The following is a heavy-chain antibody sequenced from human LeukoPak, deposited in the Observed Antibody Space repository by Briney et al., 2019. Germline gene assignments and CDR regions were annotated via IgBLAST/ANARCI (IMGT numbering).Heavy chain of an antibody. V-gene: IGHV1-2*02. D-gene: IGHD3-10*01. CDR3: AGGSGSYSGWFDP. J-gene: IGHJ5*02. CDR2: INPNSGGT. CDR1: GYTFTGYY. Sequence: GASVKVSCKASGYTFTGYYMHWVRQAPGQGLEWMGWINPNSGGTNYAQKFQGRVTMTRDTSISTAYMELSRLRSDDTAVYYCAGGSGSYSGWFDPWGQGTLVTVSS.